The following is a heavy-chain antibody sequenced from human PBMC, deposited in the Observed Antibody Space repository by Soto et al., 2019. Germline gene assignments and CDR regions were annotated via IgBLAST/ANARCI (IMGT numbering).Heavy chain of an antibody. CDR1: SYTFTSYG. CDR3: ARDGDDFWSGYDPYYYYMDV. Sequence: ASVKFSCTASSYTFTSYGISGVRQAPGQGLEWLGWISAYNGNTNYAQKLQGRVTMTTDTSTSTAYMELRSLRSDDTAVYYCARDGDDFWSGYDPYYYYMDVWGKGTTVTVSS. CDR2: ISAYNGNT. V-gene: IGHV1-18*01. J-gene: IGHJ6*03. D-gene: IGHD3-3*01.